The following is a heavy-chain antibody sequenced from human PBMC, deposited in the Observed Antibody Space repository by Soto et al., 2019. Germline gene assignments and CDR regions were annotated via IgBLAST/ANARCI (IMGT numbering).Heavy chain of an antibody. CDR3: ASENYDILAGIDY. Sequence: QVQLVQSGAEVKKPGSSVKVSCKASGGTFSSYTISWVRQAPGQGLEWMGRIIPILGIANYAQKFQGRVKITADKSTSTAYMELSSLRSEDTAVYYCASENYDILAGIDYWGQGTLVTVSS. V-gene: IGHV1-69*02. CDR1: GGTFSSYT. CDR2: IIPILGIA. J-gene: IGHJ4*02. D-gene: IGHD3-9*01.